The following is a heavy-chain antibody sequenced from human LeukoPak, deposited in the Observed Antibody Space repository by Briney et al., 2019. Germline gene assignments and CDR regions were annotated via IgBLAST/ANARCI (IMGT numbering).Heavy chain of an antibody. CDR2: ISHDGSSE. V-gene: IGHV3-30*01. D-gene: IGHD1-26*01. Sequence: GGSLRLSCEAFGFPFSSYAMHWVRQAPGKGLEWVPVISHDGSSEYYADSVKGRFTISRDNSKNTLNLQMNSLRTEDTAVYYCVRGRSGSYYSSFDYWGQGTLGSVSS. J-gene: IGHJ4*02. CDR3: VRGRSGSYYSSFDY. CDR1: GFPFSSYA.